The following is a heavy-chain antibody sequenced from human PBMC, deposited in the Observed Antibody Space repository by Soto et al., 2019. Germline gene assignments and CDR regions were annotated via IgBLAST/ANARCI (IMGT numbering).Heavy chain of an antibody. CDR2: IYYTGTT. Sequence: SETLSLTCTVSGGSFTTTTHYWGWVRQSPGNGLEWIGSIYYTGTTYYNPSLRSRATVSLDTPNNQVSLTMSSVTAADTAVYYCVRHGSFYYGTGKTFDYWGQGILVTVSS. D-gene: IGHD3-10*01. CDR1: GGSFTTTTHY. J-gene: IGHJ4*02. V-gene: IGHV4-39*01. CDR3: VRHGSFYYGTGKTFDY.